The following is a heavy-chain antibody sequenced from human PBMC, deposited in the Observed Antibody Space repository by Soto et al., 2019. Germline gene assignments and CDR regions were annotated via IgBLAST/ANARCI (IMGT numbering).Heavy chain of an antibody. Sequence: QVQLVQSGAEVKKPGSSVKVSCKASGGTFSSSAISWVRQAPGQGLGWMGGIIPIFGTANYAQKFQGRVTITADESTRTAYMELSSLRSEDTAVYYCARDGTLYDSSGYYYLYWGQGTLVTVSS. CDR2: IIPIFGTA. CDR3: ARDGTLYDSSGYYYLY. V-gene: IGHV1-69*01. D-gene: IGHD3-22*01. CDR1: GGTFSSSA. J-gene: IGHJ4*02.